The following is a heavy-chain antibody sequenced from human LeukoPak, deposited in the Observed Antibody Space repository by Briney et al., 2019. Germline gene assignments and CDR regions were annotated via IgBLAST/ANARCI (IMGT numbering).Heavy chain of an antibody. CDR2: IYHSGST. CDR1: GGSISSGGYS. D-gene: IGHD3-10*01. J-gene: IGHJ5*02. CDR3: ARGPTKVRGVGNWFDP. V-gene: IGHV4-30-2*01. Sequence: SETLSLTCAVSGGSISSGGYSWSWIRQPPGKGLEWIGYIYHSGSTYYNPSLKSRVTISVDRSKNQFSLKLSSVTAADTAVYYCARGPTKVRGVGNWFDPWGQGNLVTVSS.